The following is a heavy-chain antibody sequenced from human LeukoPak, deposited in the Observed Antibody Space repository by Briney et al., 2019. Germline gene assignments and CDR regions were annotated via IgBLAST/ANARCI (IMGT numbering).Heavy chain of an antibody. V-gene: IGHV4-39*01. D-gene: IGHD1-14*01. Sequence: PSETLSLTCTVSGGSISSSSYYWGWIRQPPGKGLEWIGSIYYSGSTYYNPSLKSRVTISVDTSKNQFSLKLSSVTAADTAVYYCATLEGEPPNWGQGTLVTVPS. CDR1: GGSISSSSYY. CDR3: ATLEGEPPN. CDR2: IYYSGST. J-gene: IGHJ4*02.